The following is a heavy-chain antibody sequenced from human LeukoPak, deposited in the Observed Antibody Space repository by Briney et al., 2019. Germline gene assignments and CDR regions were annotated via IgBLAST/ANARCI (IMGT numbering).Heavy chain of an antibody. Sequence: GGSLRLSCAASGFTFSSYGMHWVRQAPGKGLEWVAVIWYDGSNKYYADSVKGRFTISRDNSKNTLYLQMNSLRAEDTAVYYCAKSGYLNEAKDWGQGTLVTVSS. D-gene: IGHD3-3*01. CDR2: IWYDGSNK. CDR3: AKSGYLNEAKD. V-gene: IGHV3-30*02. J-gene: IGHJ4*02. CDR1: GFTFSSYG.